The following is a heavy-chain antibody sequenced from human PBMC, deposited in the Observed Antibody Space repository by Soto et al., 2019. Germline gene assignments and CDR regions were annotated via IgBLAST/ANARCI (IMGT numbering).Heavy chain of an antibody. CDR2: IKSKTDGGTT. V-gene: IGHV3-15*07. CDR1: GFTFSIAS. CDR3: TSHTAMEMYYFDY. J-gene: IGHJ4*02. Sequence: GGSLRLSCAASGFTFSIASMNWVRQAPGKGLEWVGRIKSKTDGGTTDYAAPVKGRFTISRDDSKNTLSLQIDSLKAEDTAVYYCTSHTAMEMYYFDYWGQVTLVTVSS. D-gene: IGHD5-18*01.